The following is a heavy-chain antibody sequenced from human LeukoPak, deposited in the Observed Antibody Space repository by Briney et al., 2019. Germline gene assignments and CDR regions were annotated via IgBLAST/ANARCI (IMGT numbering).Heavy chain of an antibody. D-gene: IGHD3-10*01. J-gene: IGHJ6*04. V-gene: IGHV4-59*01. CDR3: ARDRPITMVRGGPPGYYYGMDV. Sequence: SETLSLTCTVSGGSISSYYWSWIRQPPGKGLEWIGYIYYSGSTNYNPSLKSRVTISVDTSKNQFSLKLSSVTAADTAVYYCARDRPITMVRGGPPGYYYGMDVWGKGTTGTGSS. CDR1: GGSISSYY. CDR2: IYYSGST.